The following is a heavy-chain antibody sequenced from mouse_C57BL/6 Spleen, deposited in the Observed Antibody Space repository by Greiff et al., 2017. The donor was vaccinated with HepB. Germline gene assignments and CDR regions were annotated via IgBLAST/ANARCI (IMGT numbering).Heavy chain of an antibody. CDR3: ARVDGYYGFAY. J-gene: IGHJ3*01. V-gene: IGHV5-16*01. CDR1: GFTFSDYY. CDR2: INYDGSST. Sequence: EVMLVESEGGLVQPGRSMKLSCTASGFTFSDYYMAWVRQVPEKGLEWVANINYDGSSTYYLDSLKSRFIISRDNAKNILYLQMSSLKSEDTATYYCARVDGYYGFAYWGQGTLVTVSA. D-gene: IGHD2-3*01.